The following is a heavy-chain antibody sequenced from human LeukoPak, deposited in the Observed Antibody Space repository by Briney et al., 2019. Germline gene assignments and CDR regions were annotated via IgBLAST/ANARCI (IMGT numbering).Heavy chain of an antibody. Sequence: ASVKVSCKVSGYTLTELSMHWVRQAPGKGLEWMGGFDPEDGETIYAQKFQGRVTMTEDTSTDTAYMELSSLRSEDTAVYYCATSFRAQQLVRYRGQGTLVTVSS. CDR2: FDPEDGET. J-gene: IGHJ4*02. D-gene: IGHD6-13*01. CDR3: ATSFRAQQLVRY. V-gene: IGHV1-24*01. CDR1: GYTLTELS.